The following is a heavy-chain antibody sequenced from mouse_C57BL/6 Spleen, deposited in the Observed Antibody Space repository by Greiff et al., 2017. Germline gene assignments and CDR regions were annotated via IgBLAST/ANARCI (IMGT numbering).Heavy chain of an antibody. V-gene: IGHV5-9*01. CDR2: ISGGGGNT. J-gene: IGHJ4*01. CDR3: ARFITTVVATDGRGGAMDY. Sequence: EVQLVESGGGLVKPGGSLKLSCAASGFTFSSYTMSWVRQTPEKRLEWVATISGGGGNTYYPDSVQGRFTISRDNAKNTLYLQMSSLRSEDTALYYCARFITTVVATDGRGGAMDYWGQGTSVTVSS. CDR1: GFTFSSYT. D-gene: IGHD1-1*01.